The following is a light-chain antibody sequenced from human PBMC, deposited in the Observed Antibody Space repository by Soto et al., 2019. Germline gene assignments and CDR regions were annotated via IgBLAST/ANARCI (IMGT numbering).Light chain of an antibody. CDR3: QQYNGYLGT. J-gene: IGKJ1*01. CDR2: DAS. Sequence: DIQLTQSPSTLSASVGDRVTITCRASQSISSWLAWYQQKPGKAPKLLIYDASSLESGVPLGFSGSGSGTEFTLTLGSLPPGEIATDYCQQYNGYLGTFGQGSKV. V-gene: IGKV1-5*01. CDR1: QSISSW.